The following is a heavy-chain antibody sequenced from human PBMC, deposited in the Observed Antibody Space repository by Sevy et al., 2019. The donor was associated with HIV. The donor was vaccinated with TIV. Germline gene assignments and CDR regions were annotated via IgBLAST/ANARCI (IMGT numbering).Heavy chain of an antibody. J-gene: IGHJ4*02. CDR3: ENDRCCDNGGPSEHFEH. CDR2: VHFEGNEK. Sequence: GGSLRLSCAASGFSFSSYGMHWVRQPLGKGLEWVAFVHFEGNEKWYADSGKDRFSISRENSKSTICLQMDSLRIEDTDIYYCENDRCCDNGGPSEHFEHWGQGTLVTVSS. D-gene: IGHD4-17*01. V-gene: IGHV3-30*02. CDR1: GFSFSSYG.